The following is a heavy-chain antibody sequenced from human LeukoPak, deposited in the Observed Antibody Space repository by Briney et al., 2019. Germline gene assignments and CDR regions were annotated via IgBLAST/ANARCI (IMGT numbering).Heavy chain of an antibody. CDR1: GFTFSSFA. D-gene: IGHD5-24*01. V-gene: IGHV3-30*02. J-gene: IGHJ4*02. CDR2: IWYDGRNT. Sequence: GGSLRLSCAASGFTFSSFAMVWVRQAPGKGLEWLAFIWYDGRNTYYADSLEGRFTISRDNSKNTLYLQMNSLRAEDTAVYYCAKDDGWVQYANWGQGTLVTVSS. CDR3: AKDDGWVQYAN.